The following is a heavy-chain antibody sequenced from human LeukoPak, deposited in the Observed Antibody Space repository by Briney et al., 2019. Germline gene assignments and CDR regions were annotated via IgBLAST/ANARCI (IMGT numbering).Heavy chain of an antibody. J-gene: IGHJ5*02. CDR2: IYPGDSDT. CDR3: ARSLGLYDSGGFNWFDP. D-gene: IGHD3-22*01. Sequence: GESLKISCKGSGYSFTSYWIGWVRQMPGKGLEWMGIIYPGDSDTRYSPSFQGQVTISADKSISTAYLQWSSLKASDTAMYYCARSLGLYDSGGFNWFDPWGQGTLVTVSS. CDR1: GYSFTSYW. V-gene: IGHV5-51*01.